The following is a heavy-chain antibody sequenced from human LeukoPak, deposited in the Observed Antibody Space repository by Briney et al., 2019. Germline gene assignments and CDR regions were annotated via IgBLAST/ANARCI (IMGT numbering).Heavy chain of an antibody. V-gene: IGHV3-23*01. J-gene: IGHJ3*02. CDR1: GFTFSSYA. D-gene: IGHD2-15*01. CDR3: AKDMRPLVFLSWSFDI. CDR2: ISGSGGST. Sequence: GGSLRLSCAASGFTFSSYAMSWVRQAPGKGLEWVSAISGSGGSTYYADSVKGRFTISRDNSKNTLYLQMNSLRAEDTAVYYCAKDMRPLVFLSWSFDIWGQGTMVTVSS.